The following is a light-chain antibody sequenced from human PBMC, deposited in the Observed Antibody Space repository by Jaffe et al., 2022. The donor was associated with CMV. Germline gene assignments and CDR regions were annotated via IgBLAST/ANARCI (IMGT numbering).Light chain of an antibody. V-gene: IGLV3-25*03. Sequence: SSELTQPPSVSVSPGQTARISCSGDALPKQYTHWYQQKPGQAPVVVIYRDSERPSGIPERFSGSISGTIVTLTISGVQAEDEADYYCQSTDNTDTYPVMFGGGTKLTVL. CDR3: QSTDNTDTYPVM. CDR1: ALPKQY. J-gene: IGLJ3*02. CDR2: RDS.